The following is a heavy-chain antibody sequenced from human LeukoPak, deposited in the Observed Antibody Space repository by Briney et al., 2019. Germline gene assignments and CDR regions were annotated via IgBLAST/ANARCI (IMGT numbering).Heavy chain of an antibody. D-gene: IGHD2-15*01. J-gene: IGHJ4*02. CDR2: ISAYNGNT. CDR3: ARFCSGGSCYSQYFDY. V-gene: IGHV1-18*01. CDR1: GYTFTSYG. Sequence: ASVKVSCKASGYTFTSYGISWVRQVPGQGLEWVGWISAYNGNTNYAQKLQGRVTMTTDTSTSTAYMELRSLRSDDTAVYYCARFCSGGSCYSQYFDYWGQGTLVTVSS.